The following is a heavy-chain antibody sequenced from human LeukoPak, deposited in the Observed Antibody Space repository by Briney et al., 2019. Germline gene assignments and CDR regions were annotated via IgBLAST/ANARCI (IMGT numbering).Heavy chain of an antibody. CDR2: IYYSGST. V-gene: IGHV4-39*07. J-gene: IGHJ4*02. Sequence: SETLFLTCTVSGGSISSSSYYWGWIRQPPEKGMEWIGSIYYSGSTYYNPSLKGRVTISVDTSKNQFSLKLSSVTAADTAVYYCARGGCSGGSCYDDYWGQGTLVTVSS. CDR3: ARGGCSGGSCYDDY. CDR1: GGSISSSSYY. D-gene: IGHD2-15*01.